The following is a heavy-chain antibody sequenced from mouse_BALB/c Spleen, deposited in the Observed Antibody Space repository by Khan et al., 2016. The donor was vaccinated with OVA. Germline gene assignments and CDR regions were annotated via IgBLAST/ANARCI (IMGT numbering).Heavy chain of an antibody. CDR3: TRFGYLFAY. D-gene: IGHD2-2*01. J-gene: IGHJ3*01. Sequence: VQLQQSGTVLARPGTSVKMSCMASGYTFTSYWMHWVKQRPGQGLEWIGAIYPGNSDTSYNQKFKGKAKLTAVTSTSTAYMELSSLTNEDSAVYYCTRFGYLFAYWGQGTLVTVSA. CDR1: GYTFTSYW. V-gene: IGHV1-5*01. CDR2: IYPGNSDT.